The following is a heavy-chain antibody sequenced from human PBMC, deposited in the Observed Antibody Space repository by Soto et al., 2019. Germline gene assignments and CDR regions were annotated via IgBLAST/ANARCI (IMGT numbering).Heavy chain of an antibody. J-gene: IGHJ4*02. CDR1: GFSLSTSGMC. Sequence: SGPTLVNPTQTLTLTCTFSGFSLSTSGMCVSWIRQPPGKALEWLALIDWDDDKCYSTSLKTRLTISKDTSKNLVVLTMTNMDPVDTATYYCARIKRDSSGFPIDYWGQGTLVTVSS. D-gene: IGHD3-22*01. CDR2: IDWDDDK. CDR3: ARIKRDSSGFPIDY. V-gene: IGHV2-70*01.